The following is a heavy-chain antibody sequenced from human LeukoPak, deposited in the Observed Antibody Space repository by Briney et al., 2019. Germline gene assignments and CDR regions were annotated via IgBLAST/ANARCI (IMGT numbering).Heavy chain of an antibody. CDR2: IYTSGST. Sequence: SETLSLTCTVSGGSISSGFYYWSWIRQPAGKGLEWIGRIYTSGSTNYNPSLKSRVTISVDTSKNQFSLKLSSVTAADTAVYYCARQLRGEGWFGELLPEGNWFDPWGQGTLVTVSS. J-gene: IGHJ5*02. CDR3: ARQLRGEGWFGELLPEGNWFDP. D-gene: IGHD3-10*01. V-gene: IGHV4-61*02. CDR1: GGSISSGFYY.